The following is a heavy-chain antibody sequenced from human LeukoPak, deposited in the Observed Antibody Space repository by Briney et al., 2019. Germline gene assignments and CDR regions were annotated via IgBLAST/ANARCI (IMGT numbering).Heavy chain of an antibody. Sequence: SETLSLTCSVSGDSVSRSDSYWDWIRQPPGKGLEWIGTIYYSGSTYYNPSLKSRVTISVDTSKNQFSLKLSSVTAADTAVYYCARHGRRYMITFGGVNSHFDYWGQGTLVTVSS. CDR3: ARHGRRYMITFGGVNSHFDY. J-gene: IGHJ4*02. D-gene: IGHD3-16*01. CDR1: GDSVSRSDSY. V-gene: IGHV4-39*01. CDR2: IYYSGST.